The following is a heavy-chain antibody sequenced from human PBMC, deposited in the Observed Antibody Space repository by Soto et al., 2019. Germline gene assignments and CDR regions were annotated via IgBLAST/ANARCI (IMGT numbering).Heavy chain of an antibody. Sequence: QVQLVQSGAEVKKPGASVKVSCKASGYTFTSYGISWVRQAPGQGLEWMGWISAYNDNTNYAQKLQGRVTMTTDTSTSTAYMELRSLRSDDTAVYYCARDRWLRRAVSWFDPWGQGTLVTVSS. V-gene: IGHV1-18*01. D-gene: IGHD3-10*01. CDR2: ISAYNDNT. CDR3: ARDRWLRRAVSWFDP. J-gene: IGHJ5*02. CDR1: GYTFTSYG.